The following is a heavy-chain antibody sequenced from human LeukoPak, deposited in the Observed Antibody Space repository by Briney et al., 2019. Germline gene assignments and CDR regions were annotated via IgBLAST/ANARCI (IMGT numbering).Heavy chain of an antibody. D-gene: IGHD2-15*01. CDR1: GYTFTSYG. J-gene: IGHJ4*02. CDR3: ARDRGALGSGGSGHEDVHDY. CDR2: INPSGGST. V-gene: IGHV1-46*01. Sequence: EASVKVSCKASGYTFTSYGISWVRQAPGQGLEWMGIINPSGGSTSYAQKFQGRVTMTRDTSTSTVYMELSSLRSEDTAVYYCARDRGALGSGGSGHEDVHDYWGQGTLVTVSS.